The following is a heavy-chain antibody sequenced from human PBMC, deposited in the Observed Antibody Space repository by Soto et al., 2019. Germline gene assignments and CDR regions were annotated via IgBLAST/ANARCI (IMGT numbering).Heavy chain of an antibody. J-gene: IGHJ6*02. CDR3: ARGPGWYYYYGMDV. Sequence: EVQLVETGGGLIQPGGSLRLSCAASGFTVSSNYMSWVRQAPGKGLERVSVIYSGGSTYYADSVKGRFTISRDNSKNTLYLQMNSLRAEDTAVYYCARGPGWYYYYGMDVWGQGTTVTVSS. V-gene: IGHV3-53*02. D-gene: IGHD2-15*01. CDR2: IYSGGST. CDR1: GFTVSSNY.